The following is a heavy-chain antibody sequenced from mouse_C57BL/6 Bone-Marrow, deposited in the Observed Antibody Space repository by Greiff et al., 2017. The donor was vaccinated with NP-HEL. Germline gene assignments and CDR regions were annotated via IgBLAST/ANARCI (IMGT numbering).Heavy chain of an antibody. Sequence: QVQLQQPGAELVKPGASVKLSCKASGYTFTSYWMHWVKQRPGQGLEWLGMIHPNSGSTNYNEKFKSKATLTVDKSSSTAYMQLSSLTSEDSAVYYCAREDYYYGSSFAYWGQGTLVTVSA. J-gene: IGHJ3*01. CDR3: AREDYYYGSSFAY. CDR2: IHPNSGST. CDR1: GYTFTSYW. D-gene: IGHD1-1*01. V-gene: IGHV1-64*01.